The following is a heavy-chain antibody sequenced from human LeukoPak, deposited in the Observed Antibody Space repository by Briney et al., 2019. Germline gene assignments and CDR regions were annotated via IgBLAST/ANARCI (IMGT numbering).Heavy chain of an antibody. CDR3: ARARGVADRGAPGYYYYMDV. Sequence: PGGSLRLSCAASGFTFSSYSMNWVRQAPGKGLEWVSYISSSSSTIYYADSVKGRFTISRDNAKNSLYLQMNSLRAEDTAVYYCARARGVADRGAPGYYYYMDVWGKGTTVTVSS. D-gene: IGHD2-15*01. V-gene: IGHV3-48*01. J-gene: IGHJ6*03. CDR2: ISSSSSTI. CDR1: GFTFSSYS.